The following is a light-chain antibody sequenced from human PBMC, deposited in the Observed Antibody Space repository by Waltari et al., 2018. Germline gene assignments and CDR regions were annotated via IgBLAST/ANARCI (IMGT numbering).Light chain of an antibody. CDR2: AAS. V-gene: IGKV3-15*01. Sequence: EIVMTQSPATLSVSTGERATLSCRASQSVSNKLAWYQQKPGQTPRLLIHAASTRATGVPARFSGSGSGTEFTLTINSLQPEDFAVYYCQQFSNWPLTFGGGTKVEIK. J-gene: IGKJ4*01. CDR3: QQFSNWPLT. CDR1: QSVSNK.